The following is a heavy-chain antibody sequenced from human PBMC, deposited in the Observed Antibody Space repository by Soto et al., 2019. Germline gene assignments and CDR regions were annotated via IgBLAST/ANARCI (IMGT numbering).Heavy chain of an antibody. D-gene: IGHD3-10*01. CDR2: TRNKANSYSP. V-gene: IGHV3-72*01. J-gene: IGHJ3*02. CDR3: AKPVYISRVNTFDI. CDR1: GFTFSDYY. Sequence: GGSLRLSCAASGFTFSDYYMDWVRQVPGKGLEWVGRTRNKANSYSPEYAPSVKGRFTISRHDSEDSMYLQMNSLRAEDTAVHYCAKPVYISRVNTFDIWGQGTTVTVSS.